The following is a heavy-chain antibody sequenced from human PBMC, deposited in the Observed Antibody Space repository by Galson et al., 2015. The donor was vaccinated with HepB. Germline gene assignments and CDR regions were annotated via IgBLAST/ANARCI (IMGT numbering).Heavy chain of an antibody. CDR3: ARLGFRNYDILTGDYLPPGGAYGMDV. V-gene: IGHV4-34*01. CDR1: GGSFSGYY. J-gene: IGHJ6*02. Sequence: ETLSLTCAVYGGSFSGYYWSWIRQPPGKGLEWIGEINHSGSTNYNPSLKSRVTISVDTSKNQFSLKLSSVTAADTAVYYCARLGFRNYDILTGDYLPPGGAYGMDVWGQGTTVTVSS. D-gene: IGHD3-9*01. CDR2: INHSGST.